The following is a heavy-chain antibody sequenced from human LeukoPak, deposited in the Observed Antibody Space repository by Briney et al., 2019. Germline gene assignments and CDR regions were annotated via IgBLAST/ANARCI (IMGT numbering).Heavy chain of an antibody. V-gene: IGHV3-23*01. CDR3: AKNYYDSSGLY. D-gene: IGHD3-22*01. J-gene: IGHJ4*02. CDR2: ISGRGGST. CDR1: GFTFSSYA. Sequence: SGGSLRLSCAASGFTFSSYAMSWVRQAPGKGLEWVSAISGRGGSTYYADSVKGRFTISRDNSKNTLYLQMNSLRAEDTAVYYCAKNYYDSSGLYWGQGTLVTVSS.